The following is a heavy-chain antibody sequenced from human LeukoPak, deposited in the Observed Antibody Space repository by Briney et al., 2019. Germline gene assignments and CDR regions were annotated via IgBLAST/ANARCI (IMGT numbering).Heavy chain of an antibody. V-gene: IGHV3-30*18. CDR1: GFTFSSYG. CDR2: ISYDGSNK. J-gene: IGHJ3*01. CDR3: AKDLWPRDVTGANDAFDV. D-gene: IGHD3-9*01. Sequence: PGGSLRLSCAASGFTFSSYGMHWVRQAPGKGLEWVAVISYDGSNKYYADSVKGRFTISRDNSKNTLYLQMNSLRAEDTAVYYCAKDLWPRDVTGANDAFDVWGQGTMVTVSS.